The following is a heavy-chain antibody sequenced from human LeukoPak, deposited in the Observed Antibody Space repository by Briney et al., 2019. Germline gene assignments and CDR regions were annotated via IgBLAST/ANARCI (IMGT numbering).Heavy chain of an antibody. D-gene: IGHD6-13*01. CDR2: INPNSGGT. Sequence: ASVTVPCKASGYTFTCYYMHWVRQAPGQGLEWMGWINPNSGGTNYAQKFQGRVTMTRDTSISTAYMELSRLRSDDTAVYYCARKTSSSWYDYWGQGTLVTVSS. CDR3: ARKTSSSWYDY. CDR1: GYTFTCYY. J-gene: IGHJ4*02. V-gene: IGHV1-2*02.